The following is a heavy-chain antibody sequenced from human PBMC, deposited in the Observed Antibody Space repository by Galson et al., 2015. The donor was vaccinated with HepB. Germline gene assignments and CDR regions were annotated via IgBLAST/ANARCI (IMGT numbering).Heavy chain of an antibody. V-gene: IGHV2-70*11. CDR3: ARINGSYYYYGMDV. D-gene: IGHD1-26*01. CDR2: IAWDDDK. CDR1: GSSLSTSAMC. J-gene: IGHJ6*02. Sequence: PALGKPTQTLTLTCTFPGSSLSTSAMCVTWIRQPPGKALEWLARIAWDDDKYYSTSLKTRLTISKDTSKNQVVLTMTNMDPVDTAAYYCARINGSYYYYGMDVWGQGTTVTVSS.